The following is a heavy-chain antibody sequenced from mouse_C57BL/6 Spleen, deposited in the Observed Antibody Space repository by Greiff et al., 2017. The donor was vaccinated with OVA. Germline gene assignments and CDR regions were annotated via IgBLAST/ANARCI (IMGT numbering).Heavy chain of an antibody. CDR2: IDPSDSYT. CDR3: ARELGQRFAY. Sequence: QVQLQQPGAELVMPGASVKLSCKASGYTFTSYWMHWVKQRPGQGLEWIGEIDPSDSYTNYNQKFKGKSTLTVDKSSSTAYMQLSSLTSEDSAVYYCARELGQRFAYWGQETLVTVSA. V-gene: IGHV1-69*01. J-gene: IGHJ3*01. CDR1: GYTFTSYW. D-gene: IGHD4-1*01.